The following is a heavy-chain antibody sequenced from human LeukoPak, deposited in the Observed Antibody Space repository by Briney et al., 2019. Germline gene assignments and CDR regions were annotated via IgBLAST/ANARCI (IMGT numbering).Heavy chain of an antibody. CDR3: ARRGDYDFWSGYWEAYYYYMDV. D-gene: IGHD3-3*01. V-gene: IGHV1-2*02. CDR2: INPNSGVT. J-gene: IGHJ6*03. CDR1: GYTFTGYY. Sequence: ASVKVSCKASGYTFTGYYMHWVRQAPGQGLEWMGWINPNSGVTNYAQEFQGRVTMTRDTSSSTAYIELSRLRSDDTAVYYCARRGDYDFWSGYWEAYYYYMDVWGKGTTVTVSS.